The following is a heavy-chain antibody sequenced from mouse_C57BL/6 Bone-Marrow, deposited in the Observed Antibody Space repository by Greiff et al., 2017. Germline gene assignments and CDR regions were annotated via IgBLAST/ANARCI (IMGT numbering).Heavy chain of an antibody. J-gene: IGHJ1*03. D-gene: IGHD2-5*01. V-gene: IGHV1-59*01. CDR1: GYTFTSYW. CDR2: IDPSDSYT. CDR3: ARLYSNYEDFDV. Sequence: QVQLQQPGAELVRPGTSVKLSCKASGYTFTSYWMHWVKQRPGQGLEWIGVIDPSDSYTNYNQKFKGKATLTVDPSSSTAYMQLSSLTSEDSAVYYCARLYSNYEDFDVWGTGTTVTVSS.